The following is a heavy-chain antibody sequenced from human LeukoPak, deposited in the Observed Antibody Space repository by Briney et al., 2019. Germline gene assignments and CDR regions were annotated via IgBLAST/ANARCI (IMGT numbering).Heavy chain of an antibody. D-gene: IGHD1-7*01. V-gene: IGHV4-39*01. CDR1: GGSISSSSYY. CDR2: IYYSGST. CDR3: ARLGLELPFDY. Sequence: SETLSLTCTVSGGSISSSSYYWGWIRQPPGKGLEWIGSIYYSGSTYYNPSLKSRVTISVDTSKNQFSLKLSSVTAADTAVYYCARLGLELPFDYWGQGTLVTVSS. J-gene: IGHJ4*02.